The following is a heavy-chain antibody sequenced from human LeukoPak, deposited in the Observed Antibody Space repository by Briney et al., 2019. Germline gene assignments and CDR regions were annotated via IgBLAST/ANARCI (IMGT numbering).Heavy chain of an antibody. D-gene: IGHD3-10*01. CDR2: ISGSGGST. J-gene: IGHJ3*02. CDR3: AKDRGYYGSGSYPHAFDI. V-gene: IGHV3-23*01. CDR1: GFTFNSYA. Sequence: GSSLRLSCAASGFTFNSYAIHWVRQAPGKGLEWVSAISGSGGSTYYADSVKGRFTISRDNSKNTLYLQMNSLRAEDTAVYYCAKDRGYYGSGSYPHAFDIWGQGTMVTVSS.